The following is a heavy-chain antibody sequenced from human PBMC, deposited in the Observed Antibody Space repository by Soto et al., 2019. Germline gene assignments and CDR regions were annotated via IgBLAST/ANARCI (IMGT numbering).Heavy chain of an antibody. D-gene: IGHD6-19*01. J-gene: IGHJ4*01. CDR3: AREPYGSRWYNHWYYLYY. Sequence: AAVTLSCKECVYTFTDYDIHWRRQAPAQGHEWMGWINPNSCGTNYAQQFQGRVTMTRDPTNSQDHIQLTRLSSDDTAVYHSAREPYGSRWYNHWYYLYYWG. CDR2: INPNSCGT. V-gene: IGHV1-2*02. CDR1: VYTFTDYD.